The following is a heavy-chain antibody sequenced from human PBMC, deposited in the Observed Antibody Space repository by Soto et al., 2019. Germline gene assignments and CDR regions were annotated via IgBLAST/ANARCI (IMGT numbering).Heavy chain of an antibody. CDR2: ISGSGGST. D-gene: IGHD2-15*01. CDR1: GFTFSSYA. CDR3: AKNLWQGSDIVVVVAATRGGPFDY. V-gene: IGHV3-23*01. J-gene: IGHJ4*02. Sequence: GGSLRLSCAASGFTFSSYAMSWVRQAPGKGLEWVSAISGSGGSTYYADSVKGRFTISRDNSKNTLYLQMNSLRAEDTAVYYCAKNLWQGSDIVVVVAATRGGPFDYWGQGTLVTVSS.